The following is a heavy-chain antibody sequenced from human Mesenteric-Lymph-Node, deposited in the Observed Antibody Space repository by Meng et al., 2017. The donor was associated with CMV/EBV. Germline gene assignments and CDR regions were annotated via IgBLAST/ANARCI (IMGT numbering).Heavy chain of an antibody. J-gene: IGHJ4*02. D-gene: IGHD3-10*01. CDR1: GFTFSNYW. CDR2: IIGSGVNT. Sequence: GESLKISCAASGFTFSNYWTYWVRQAPGKGLEWVSCIIGSGVNTYYADSVKGRFTISRDNSKNTLYLQMNSLRAEDAAVYYCATSPYNYGSGSNLFDYWGQGTLVTVSS. CDR3: ATSPYNYGSGSNLFDY. V-gene: IGHV3-23*01.